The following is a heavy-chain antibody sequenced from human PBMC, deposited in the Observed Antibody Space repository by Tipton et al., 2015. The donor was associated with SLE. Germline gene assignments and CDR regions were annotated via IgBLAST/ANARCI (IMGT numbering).Heavy chain of an antibody. CDR3: ARDSRLHWYFDL. Sequence: TLSLTCTVSGGSISSSSYYWGWIRQPPGKGLEWIGSIYYSGGTYYNPSLKSRVTISVDTSKSQFSLKLSSVTAADTAVYYCARDSRLHWYFDLWGRGTLVPVSS. D-gene: IGHD2-2*01. CDR2: IYYSGGT. V-gene: IGHV4-39*07. J-gene: IGHJ2*01. CDR1: GGSISSSSYY.